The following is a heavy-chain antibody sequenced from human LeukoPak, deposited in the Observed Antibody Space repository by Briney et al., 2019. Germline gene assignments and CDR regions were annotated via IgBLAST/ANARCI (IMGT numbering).Heavy chain of an antibody. J-gene: IGHJ6*02. V-gene: IGHV3-74*01. D-gene: IGHD3-22*01. Sequence: HSGGSLRLSCAASGFTFSSYWMHWVRQAPGKGLVWVSRINSDGSSTSYADSVKGRFTISRDNAKNTLYLQMNSLRAEDTAVYYCAKAFFRSRSGYYLGLYGMDVWGQGTTVTVSS. CDR3: AKAFFRSRSGYYLGLYGMDV. CDR2: INSDGSST. CDR1: GFTFSSYW.